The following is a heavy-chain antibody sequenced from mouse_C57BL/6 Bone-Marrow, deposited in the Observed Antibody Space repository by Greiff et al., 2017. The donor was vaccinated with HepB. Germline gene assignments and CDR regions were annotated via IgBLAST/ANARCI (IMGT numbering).Heavy chain of an antibody. CDR2: IYPGGGYT. CDR1: GYTFTNYW. Sequence: VQVVESGAELVRPGTSVKMSCKASGYTFTNYWIGWAKQRPGHGLEWIGDIYPGGGYTNYNEKFKGKATLTADKSSSTAYMQFSSLTSEDSAIYYCARRSSYWYFDVWGTGTTVTVSS. V-gene: IGHV1-63*01. D-gene: IGHD1-1*01. J-gene: IGHJ1*03. CDR3: ARRSSYWYFDV.